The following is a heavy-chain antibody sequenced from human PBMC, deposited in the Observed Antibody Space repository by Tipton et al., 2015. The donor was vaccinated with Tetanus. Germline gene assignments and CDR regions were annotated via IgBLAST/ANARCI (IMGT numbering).Heavy chain of an antibody. D-gene: IGHD6-19*01. CDR2: IRPGGRP. Sequence: QVQLVQSGGGAVKPGGSLRLSCAASGFALGDYYMSWIRQAPGKGLEWVCEIRPGGRPYYNPALKSRATISVDTSKNHFSLNLSSVTAADTAVYYWALRPKPWLCPSCDPWGQGTRVTVSS. CDR1: GFALGDYY. J-gene: IGHJ5*02. CDR3: ALRPKPWLCPSCDP. V-gene: IGHV4-34*01.